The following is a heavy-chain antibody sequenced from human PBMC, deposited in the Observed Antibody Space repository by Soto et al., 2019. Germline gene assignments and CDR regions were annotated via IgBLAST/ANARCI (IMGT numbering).Heavy chain of an antibody. CDR2: IWYDGSNK. CDR3: ASPRVPFAVSYSPFDF. CDR1: GFTFSSYG. J-gene: IGHJ4*02. D-gene: IGHD2-21*01. Sequence: GGSLRLSCAASGFTFSSYGMHWVRQAPGKGLEWVAVIWYDGSNKYYADSVKGRFTISRDNSKNTLYLQMNSLRAEDTAVYYCASPRVPFAVSYSPFDFWGQWTLVTVSS. V-gene: IGHV3-33*01.